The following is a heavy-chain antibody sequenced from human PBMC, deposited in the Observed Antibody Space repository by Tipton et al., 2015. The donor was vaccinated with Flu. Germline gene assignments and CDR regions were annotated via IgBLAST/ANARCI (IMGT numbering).Heavy chain of an antibody. V-gene: IGHV4-39*07. CDR3: TRQVEAATRSSS. CDR1: GGSVSSSDFY. CDR2: IFHSGTT. D-gene: IGHD1-1*01. Sequence: TLSLTCTVSGGSVSSSDFYWGWVRQPPGKGPEWIGSIFHSGTTYYDLSLQSRVTISVDTSKNQFSLKMKSVTVADTAAYYCTRQVEAATRSSSWGQGTLVTVSS. J-gene: IGHJ4*02.